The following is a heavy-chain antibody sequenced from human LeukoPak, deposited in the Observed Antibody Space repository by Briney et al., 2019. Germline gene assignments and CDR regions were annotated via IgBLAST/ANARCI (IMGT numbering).Heavy chain of an antibody. CDR2: IYYSGST. CDR1: GGSISNENW. CDR3: ARARADYDILTGYYHDCFDY. J-gene: IGHJ4*02. D-gene: IGHD3-9*01. Sequence: PSGTLSLTCAVSGGSISNENWWSWIRQPPGKGLEWIGYIYYSGSTNYNPSLKSRVTISVDTSKNQFSLKLSSVTAADTAVYYCARARADYDILTGYYHDCFDYWGQGTRVTVSS. V-gene: IGHV4-61*01.